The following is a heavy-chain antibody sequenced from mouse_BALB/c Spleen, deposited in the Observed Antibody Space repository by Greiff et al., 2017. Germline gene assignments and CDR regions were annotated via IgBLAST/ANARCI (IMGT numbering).Heavy chain of an antibody. CDR3: TRGLRGNYYAMDY. CDR1: GFTFSSYT. D-gene: IGHD1-1*01. V-gene: IGHV5-6-4*01. Sequence: EVKLVESGGGLVKPGGSLKLSCAASGFTFSSYTMSWVRQTPEKRLEWVATISSGGSYTYYPDSVKGRFTISRDNAKNTLYLQMSSRKSEDTAMYYCTRGLRGNYYAMDYWGQGTSVTVSS. J-gene: IGHJ4*01. CDR2: ISSGGSYT.